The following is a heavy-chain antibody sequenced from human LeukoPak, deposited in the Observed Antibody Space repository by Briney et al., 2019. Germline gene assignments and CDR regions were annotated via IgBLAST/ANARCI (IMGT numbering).Heavy chain of an antibody. D-gene: IGHD3-3*01. V-gene: IGHV1-69*05. CDR1: GYTFTSYA. CDR3: ARVSRFLEWYLFDY. J-gene: IGHJ4*02. CDR2: IIPIFGTA. Sequence: GASVKVSCKASGYTFTSYAISWVRQAPGQGLEWMGRIIPIFGTANYAQKFQGRVTITTDESTSTAYMELSSLRSEDTAVYYCARVSRFLEWYLFDYWGQGTLVTVSS.